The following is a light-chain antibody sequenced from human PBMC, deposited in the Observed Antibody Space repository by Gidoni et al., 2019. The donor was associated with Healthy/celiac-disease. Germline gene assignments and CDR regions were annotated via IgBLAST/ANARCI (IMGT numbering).Light chain of an antibody. CDR3: CSYAGSWV. V-gene: IGLV2-11*01. J-gene: IGLJ3*02. CDR2: DVS. Sequence: QSALTQPRSVSGSPCQSVTISCTGTSSDVGGYNYLAWYQQHPGKAPKLMIYDVSKRPSGVPDRFSGSKSGNTASLTISGLQAEDEADYYCCSYAGSWVFGGGTKLTVL. CDR1: SSDVGGYNY.